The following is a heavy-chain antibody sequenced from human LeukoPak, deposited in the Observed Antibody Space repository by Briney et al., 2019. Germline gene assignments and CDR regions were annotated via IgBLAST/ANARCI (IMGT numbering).Heavy chain of an antibody. CDR1: GFTFSSYA. D-gene: IGHD3-10*01. CDR3: ARDYTYYYGSGSYKGY. CDR2: ISYDGSNK. V-gene: IGHV3-30*14. J-gene: IGHJ4*02. Sequence: PGGSLRLSCAASGFTFSSYAMHWVRQAPGKGLEWVAVISYDGSNKYYADSVKGRFTISRDNSKNTLYLQMNSLRAEDTAVYYCARDYTYYYGSGSYKGYWGQGTLVTVSS.